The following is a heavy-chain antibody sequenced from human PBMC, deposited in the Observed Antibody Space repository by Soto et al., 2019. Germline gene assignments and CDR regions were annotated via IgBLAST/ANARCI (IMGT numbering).Heavy chain of an antibody. D-gene: IGHD3-10*01. CDR2: VSYDGGQE. CDR1: GFTFRSFA. Sequence: QPAGSLRLSCAASGFTFRSFAMHWVRQAAGKGLEWVAVVSYDGGQEYYADFGKGRFTIARDNTKNTLYLQMSSLRAEDTAVYHCAVPRRELLYYFDHWGQGTLVTVSS. CDR3: AVPRRELLYYFDH. J-gene: IGHJ4*02. V-gene: IGHV3-30-3*01.